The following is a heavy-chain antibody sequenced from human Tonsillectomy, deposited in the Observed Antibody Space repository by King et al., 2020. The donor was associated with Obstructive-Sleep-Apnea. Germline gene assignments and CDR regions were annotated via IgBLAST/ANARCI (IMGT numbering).Heavy chain of an antibody. V-gene: IGHV3-21*03. CDR1: GFTLSHFG. Sequence: VQLVESGGGLVKPGTSLRLSCAVSGFTLSHFGMHWVRQAPGKGLELVASITSESYKIFYADSVKGRFTIARANAKMSLSLHIRSLRAEDTATYYCVREVNRFYASGSYSFDYWGQGTPVTVSS. CDR2: ITSESYKI. J-gene: IGHJ4*02. CDR3: VREVNRFYASGSYSFDY. D-gene: IGHD3-10*01.